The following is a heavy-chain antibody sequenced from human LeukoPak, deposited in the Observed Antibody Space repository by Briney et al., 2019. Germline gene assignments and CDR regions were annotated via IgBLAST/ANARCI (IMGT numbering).Heavy chain of an antibody. CDR3: ARVARVGGGYGYNSGLFDY. CDR1: GFTFSSNW. V-gene: IGHV3-7*01. Sequence: GGPLRLSCAVSGFTFSSNWMSWVRQAPGKGLEWVANIKQDGSEKYYVDSMKGRFTISRDNAKNSLYLQMNSLRAEDTAVYYCARVARVGGGYGYNSGLFDYWGQGTLVTVSS. CDR2: IKQDGSEK. J-gene: IGHJ4*02. D-gene: IGHD5-24*01.